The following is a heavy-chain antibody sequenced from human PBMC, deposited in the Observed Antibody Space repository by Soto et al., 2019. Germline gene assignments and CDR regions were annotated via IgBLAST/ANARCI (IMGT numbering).Heavy chain of an antibody. D-gene: IGHD4-17*01. Sequence: SEALFLTCTVSGCSISSGCFYWSWIRQQPRKALEWIGYIYYSGSTYYNPSLKSRVTISVDTSKNQFSLKLSSVTAADTAVYYCARDLRYGDYESYGMDVWGQGTTVTVSS. V-gene: IGHV4-31*03. CDR1: GCSISSGCFY. J-gene: IGHJ6*02. CDR3: ARDLRYGDYESYGMDV. CDR2: IYYSGST.